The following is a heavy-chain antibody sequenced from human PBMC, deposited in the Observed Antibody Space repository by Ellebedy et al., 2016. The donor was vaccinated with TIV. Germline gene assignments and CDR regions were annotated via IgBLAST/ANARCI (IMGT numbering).Heavy chain of an antibody. V-gene: IGHV4-34*01. CDR1: GGSFSGYY. J-gene: IGHJ5*02. CDR2: INHSGST. CDR3: ARGATRYYDFWSGPYYNWFDP. D-gene: IGHD3-3*01. Sequence: MPSETLSLTCAVYGGSFSGYYWSWIRQPPGKGLEWIGEINHSGSTNYNPSLKSRVTISADTSKNQFSLKLSSVTAADTAVYYCARGATRYYDFWSGPYYNWFDPWGQGTLVTVSS.